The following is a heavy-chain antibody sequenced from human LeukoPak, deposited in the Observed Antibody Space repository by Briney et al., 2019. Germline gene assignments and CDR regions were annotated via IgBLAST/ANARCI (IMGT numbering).Heavy chain of an antibody. J-gene: IGHJ1*01. V-gene: IGHV3-23*01. CDR3: AKKVVVGATSPYSDFQD. CDR1: GFTFSSYA. D-gene: IGHD1-26*01. CDR2: ISGSGVTT. Sequence: GGSLRLSCVASGFTFSSYAMSWVRQAPGKGLEWVSAISGSGVTTHYAGSVKGRFSISRDNSKNTLYLQMNSLRAGDTALYYCAKKVVVGATSPYSDFQDWGQGTLVTVSS.